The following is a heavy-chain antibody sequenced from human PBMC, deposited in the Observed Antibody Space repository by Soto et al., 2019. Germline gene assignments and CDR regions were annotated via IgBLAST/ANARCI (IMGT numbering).Heavy chain of an antibody. CDR3: AREGLDTAGFFDI. D-gene: IGHD6-13*01. CDR1: GFGFHTYW. CDR2: IKSDGSST. J-gene: IGHJ3*02. V-gene: IGHV3-74*01. Sequence: GGSLRLSCVASGFGFHTYWMHWVRQAPGKGLMWVSRIKSDGSSTTYADSVKGRFTISRDNAKNTLYLQMSSLRAEDTAVYYCAREGLDTAGFFDIWGQGTMVTVSS.